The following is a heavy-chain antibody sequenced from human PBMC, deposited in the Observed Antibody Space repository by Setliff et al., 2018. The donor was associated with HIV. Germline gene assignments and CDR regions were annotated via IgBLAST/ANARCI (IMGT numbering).Heavy chain of an antibody. CDR1: GFTFSDYY. Sequence: LRLSCAASGFTFSDYYMSWIRQAPGKGLEWVACISGSGSTIYYADSVKGRFTISRDNARNSLYVQLNSLRVEDTGVYYCARGGRGHSYGSEGVDYWGQGTLVTVSS. CDR3: ARGGRGHSYGSEGVDY. V-gene: IGHV3-11*01. J-gene: IGHJ4*02. D-gene: IGHD5-18*01. CDR2: ISGSGSTI.